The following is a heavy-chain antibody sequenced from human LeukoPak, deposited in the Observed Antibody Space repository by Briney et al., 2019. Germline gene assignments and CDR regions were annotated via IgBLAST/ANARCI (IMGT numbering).Heavy chain of an antibody. D-gene: IGHD3/OR15-3a*01. CDR2: ISGSGGST. Sequence: GGSLRLSCAASGFTFSSYAMSWVRQAPGKGLEWVSTISGSGGSTYYADSVKGRFTIPRDNSKNTVHLHMNSLSAEDTAVYYCAKWTGNSVNFDYWGQGTLVTVSS. V-gene: IGHV3-23*01. J-gene: IGHJ4*02. CDR3: AKWTGNSVNFDY. CDR1: GFTFSSYA.